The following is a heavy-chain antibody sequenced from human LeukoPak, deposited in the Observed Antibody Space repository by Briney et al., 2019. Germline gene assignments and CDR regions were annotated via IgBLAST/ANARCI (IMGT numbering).Heavy chain of an antibody. CDR1: GFTFSSYW. V-gene: IGHV3-74*01. Sequence: GGSLILSCAASGFTFSSYWMHWVRQAPGKGLVWVSRINSDGKSTSYADSVKGRFVISRDNAKNTLYLQMNSLRVEDTAFYYSARADEYPAGFDYWGQGTLVTVSS. CDR2: INSDGKST. J-gene: IGHJ4*02. D-gene: IGHD2-2*01. CDR3: ARADEYPAGFDY.